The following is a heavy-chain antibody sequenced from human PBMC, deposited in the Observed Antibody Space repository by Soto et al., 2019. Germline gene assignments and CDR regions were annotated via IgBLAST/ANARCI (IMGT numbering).Heavy chain of an antibody. CDR1: GGFVSSGSYY. Sequence: QVQLQQWGAGLLKPSETLSLTCAVYGGFVSSGSYYWSGIRQPPGKGLEWIGEMSHSGGTHFNPSLTSRVTISVDTSKNQFSLRMRSVTAADSALYYCARVERGTATTVVDAFDIWGPGTMVTVSS. D-gene: IGHD1-1*01. V-gene: IGHV4-34*01. CDR2: MSHSGGT. J-gene: IGHJ3*02. CDR3: ARVERGTATTVVDAFDI.